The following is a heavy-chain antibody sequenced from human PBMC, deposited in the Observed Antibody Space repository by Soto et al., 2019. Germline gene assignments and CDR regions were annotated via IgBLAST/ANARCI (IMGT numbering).Heavy chain of an antibody. D-gene: IGHD3-10*01. CDR1: GFTFTSYA. J-gene: IGHJ6*02. CDR3: AKDHYGIHSIFSLDV. CDR2: IGSSGSRI. V-gene: IGHV3-23*01. Sequence: GGSLRLSCAASGFTFTSYAMSWVRQAPGKGLEWVSGIGSSGSRIYYADSVKGRFTISRDNSKNTLYLQMTSLRAEDTAVYYCAKDHYGIHSIFSLDVWGQGTTVTVSS.